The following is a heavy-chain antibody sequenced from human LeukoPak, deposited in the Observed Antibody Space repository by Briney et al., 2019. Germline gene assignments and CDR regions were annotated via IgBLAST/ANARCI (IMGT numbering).Heavy chain of an antibody. CDR3: ARGPYDSGRD. J-gene: IGHJ4*02. CDR1: GGSFSGYY. CDR2: INHSGNT. Sequence: SETLSLTCAVYGGSFSGYYWSWIRQPPGKGLEWIGEINHSGNTNYNPSLKSRVTISVDTSKNQFSLKLSSVTAADTAVYYCARGPYDSGRDWGQGTLVTVSS. D-gene: IGHD3-22*01. V-gene: IGHV4-34*01.